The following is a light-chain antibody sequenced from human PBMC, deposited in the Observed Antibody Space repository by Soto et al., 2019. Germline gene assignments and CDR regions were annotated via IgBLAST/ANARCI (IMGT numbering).Light chain of an antibody. J-gene: IGLJ2*01. CDR3: SSYSGTNSNVI. CDR1: YSDLGDYNY. Sequence: QSALTQPPSASGSPGQSVTISCAGTYSDLGDYNYVSWYQQHPDKVPKLIIYEVTKRPSGVPDRFSGSKSGYTASLTVSDLQPADEAVYYCSSYSGTNSNVIFGGGTKLTVL. V-gene: IGLV2-8*01. CDR2: EVT.